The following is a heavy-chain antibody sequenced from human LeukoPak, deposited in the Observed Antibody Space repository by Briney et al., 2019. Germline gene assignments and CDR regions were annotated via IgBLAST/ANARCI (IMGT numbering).Heavy chain of an antibody. CDR2: LIPNFCPE. D-gene: IGHD4-17*01. Sequence: SVKVPCKASVGTFRRYAISWVRQAPAQGLEGMRGLIPNFCPENYAQRFQGRVTITADESTSTAYMELSSLRYEDTAVYYCARDRGNYGELDYWGQGTLVTVSS. CDR3: ARDRGNYGELDY. V-gene: IGHV1-69*01. CDR1: VGTFRRYA. J-gene: IGHJ4*02.